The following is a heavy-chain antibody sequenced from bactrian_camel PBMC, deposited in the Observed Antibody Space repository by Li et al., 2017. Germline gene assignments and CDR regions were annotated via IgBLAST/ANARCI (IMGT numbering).Heavy chain of an antibody. CDR1: SRLTRYC. V-gene: IGHV3S53*01. CDR2: IDSDGIA. D-gene: IGHD5*01. J-gene: IGHJ4*01. CDR3: AARQPCRVWLGYEDPGEYNI. Sequence: VQLVESGGGSVQAGGSLTLSCVAASRLTRYCLGWFRQAPGKEREGVAAIDSDGIASYADSVKGRFTVSRDNANNTVNLMMNSLRPEDTAMYYCAARQPCRVWLGYEDPGEYNIWGQGTQVTVS.